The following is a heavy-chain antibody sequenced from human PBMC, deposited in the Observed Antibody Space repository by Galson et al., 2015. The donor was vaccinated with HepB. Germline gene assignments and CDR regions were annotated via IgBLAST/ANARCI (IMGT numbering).Heavy chain of an antibody. CDR1: GGTFSSYA. J-gene: IGHJ6*02. CDR3: ARDVYCSGGSCYSYYYYYGMDV. D-gene: IGHD2-15*01. V-gene: IGHV1-69*06. CDR2: IIPIFGTA. Sequence: SVKVSCKASGGTFSSYAISWVRQAPGQGLEWMGGIIPIFGTANYAQKFQGRVTITADKSTSTAYMELSSLRSEDTAVYYCARDVYCSGGSCYSYYYYYGMDVWGQGTTVTVSS.